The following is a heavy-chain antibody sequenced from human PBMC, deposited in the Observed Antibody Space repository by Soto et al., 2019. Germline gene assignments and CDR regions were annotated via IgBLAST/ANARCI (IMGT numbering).Heavy chain of an antibody. D-gene: IGHD5-18*01. V-gene: IGHV3-49*04. CDR2: IKTRVYGGTS. J-gene: IGHJ6*02. Sequence: PGGSLRLSCTASGFRFGDYAMSWVRRAPGKGLECVGLIKTRVYGGTSESAASVKGRFTVSRDDSKSIAYLQMDSLETEDTALYYGTRVSGYSYGYSVGMDVWGQGTTVNASS. CDR3: TRVSGYSYGYSVGMDV. CDR1: GFRFGDYA.